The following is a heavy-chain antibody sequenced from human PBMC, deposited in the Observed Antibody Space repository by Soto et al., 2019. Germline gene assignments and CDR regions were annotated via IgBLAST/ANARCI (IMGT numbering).Heavy chain of an antibody. CDR1: GFTFSDYY. CDR3: ARMVDCSGGSCSGGMDF. Sequence: PGGSLRLSCAASGFTFSDYYMSWIRQAPGKGLEWVSYISSSSSYTNYADSVKGRFTISRDNAKNSLYPQMNSLRAGDTAVYYCARMVDCSGGSCSGGMDFWGQGTTVTV. CDR2: ISSSSSYT. J-gene: IGHJ6*02. V-gene: IGHV3-11*03. D-gene: IGHD2-15*01.